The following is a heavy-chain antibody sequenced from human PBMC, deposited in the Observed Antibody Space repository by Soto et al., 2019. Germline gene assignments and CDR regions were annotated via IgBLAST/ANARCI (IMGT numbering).Heavy chain of an antibody. D-gene: IGHD3-22*01. Sequence: EVQLVESGGGLVQPGGSLRLSCAASGFTFSSYRMNWVRQAPGKGLEWVSYISSSSSTIYYADSVKGRFTISRDNAKNSLYLQMNSLRDEDTAVYYCARADWYDSSGPHGGWGQGTLVTVSS. CDR3: ARADWYDSSGPHGG. CDR1: GFTFSSYR. CDR2: ISSSSSTI. J-gene: IGHJ4*02. V-gene: IGHV3-48*02.